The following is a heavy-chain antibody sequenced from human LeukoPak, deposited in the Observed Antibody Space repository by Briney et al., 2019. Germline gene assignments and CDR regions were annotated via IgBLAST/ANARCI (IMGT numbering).Heavy chain of an antibody. CDR1: GYTFSGYD. D-gene: IGHD5-12*01. J-gene: IGHJ4*02. CDR2: MDTNTGNT. CDR3: VRGKGIVATRRFDY. V-gene: IGHV1-8*03. Sequence: ASVKVSCKASGYTFSGYDINWVRQATGQGPEWMGWMDTNTGNTGYAQKFQGRVTISRDTSISTAYMELSSLRSEDTAVYYCVRGKGIVATRRFDYWGQGTLVTVSS.